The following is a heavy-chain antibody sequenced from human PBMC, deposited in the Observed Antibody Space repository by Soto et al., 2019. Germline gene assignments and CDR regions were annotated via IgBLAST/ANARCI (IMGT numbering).Heavy chain of an antibody. CDR2: IYPGDSDT. J-gene: IGHJ3*02. CDR3: AGPSSSPHFAFDI. Sequence: PGEPLKISCTGAGYSFTIYWSGWVRQMPGKGLEWMGIIYPGDSDTRYSPSFQGQVTISADKSISTAYLQWSSLKASDTAMYYCAGPSSSPHFAFDIWGQGTMVTVSS. V-gene: IGHV5-51*01. CDR1: GYSFTIYW. D-gene: IGHD6-6*01.